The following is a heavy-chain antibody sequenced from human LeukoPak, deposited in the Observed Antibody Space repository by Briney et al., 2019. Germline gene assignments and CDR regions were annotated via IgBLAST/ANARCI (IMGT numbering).Heavy chain of an antibody. V-gene: IGHV3-33*01. Sequence: PGGSLRLSCAASEFTFTTYGMHWVRQAPGKWLEWVAFIYYDGSNIYYADYVKDRFTISRDISKNTLYLQMDSLRAEDTAIYYCARDWKTNSFDYWGQGTLVTVSS. CDR2: IYYDGSNI. D-gene: IGHD1-1*01. CDR1: EFTFTTYG. CDR3: ARDWKTNSFDY. J-gene: IGHJ4*02.